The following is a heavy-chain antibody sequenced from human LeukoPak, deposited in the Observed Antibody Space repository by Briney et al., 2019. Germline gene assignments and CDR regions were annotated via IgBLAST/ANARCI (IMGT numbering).Heavy chain of an antibody. J-gene: IGHJ6*02. CDR1: GGSISISYY. CDR3: ARSDTAMVRWDFYYGMDV. V-gene: IGHV4-39*01. D-gene: IGHD5-18*01. Sequence: SETLSLTCTVSGGSISISYYWGWIRQPPGKGLEWIGNVYYSGQTYYNPSLKSRVTISVDTSKNQFSLKLTSVTAADTAVYYCARSDTAMVRWDFYYGMDVWGPGTTVTVSS. CDR2: VYYSGQT.